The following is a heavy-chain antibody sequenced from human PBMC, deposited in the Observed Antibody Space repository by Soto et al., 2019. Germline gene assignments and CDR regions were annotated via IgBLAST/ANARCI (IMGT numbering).Heavy chain of an antibody. D-gene: IGHD2-15*01. Sequence: EVQLLESGGGLVQPGGSLRLSCAASGFTLSSYAMSWVRQAPGKGLEWVSAISGSGGSTYYADSVKGRFTISRDNSKNTLYLQMNSLRAEDTAVYYCAKDRSGVVVAATGSDYWGQGTLVTVSS. J-gene: IGHJ4*02. CDR3: AKDRSGVVVAATGSDY. V-gene: IGHV3-23*01. CDR1: GFTLSSYA. CDR2: ISGSGGST.